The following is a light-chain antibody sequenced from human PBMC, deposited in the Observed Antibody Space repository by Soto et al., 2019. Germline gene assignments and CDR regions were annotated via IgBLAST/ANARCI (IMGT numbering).Light chain of an antibody. CDR2: KAS. J-gene: IGKJ1*01. CDR1: QTISSW. V-gene: IGKV1-5*03. Sequence: DIQMTQSPSTLSGSVGDRVTITCRASQTISSWLAWYQQKPGKAPKLLIYKASTVKSGVPSRFSGSGSGTEFTLTISSLQPDDCATYYCQHYNSYSEAFGQGNKVELK. CDR3: QHYNSYSEA.